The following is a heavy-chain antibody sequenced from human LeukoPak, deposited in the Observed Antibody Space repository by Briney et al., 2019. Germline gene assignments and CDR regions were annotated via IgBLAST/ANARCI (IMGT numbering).Heavy chain of an antibody. J-gene: IGHJ2*01. CDR1: GYTLTELS. Sequence: ASVKVSCKVSGYTLTELSMHWVRQAPGKGLEWMGGFDPEDGETIYAQKFQGRVTMTEDTSTDTAYMELSSLRSEDTAVYYCATSSPPAYCYDSSGRDFDLWGRGTLVTVSS. D-gene: IGHD3-22*01. V-gene: IGHV1-24*01. CDR3: ATSSPPAYCYDSSGRDFDL. CDR2: FDPEDGET.